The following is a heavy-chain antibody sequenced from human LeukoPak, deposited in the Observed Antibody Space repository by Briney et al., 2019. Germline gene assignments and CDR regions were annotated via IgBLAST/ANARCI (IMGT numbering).Heavy chain of an antibody. CDR1: GGSISSYY. D-gene: IGHD6-13*01. J-gene: IGHJ6*03. V-gene: IGHV4-59*01. CDR2: IYYSGST. Sequence: SETLSLTCTVSGGSISSYYWSWIRQPPGKGLEWIGYIYYSGSTNCNPSLTSRVTISVDTSKNQFSLKLSSVTAADTAVYYCARTTEAHSWRTRYYDYYMDVWGKGTTVTVSS. CDR3: ARTTEAHSWRTRYYDYYMDV.